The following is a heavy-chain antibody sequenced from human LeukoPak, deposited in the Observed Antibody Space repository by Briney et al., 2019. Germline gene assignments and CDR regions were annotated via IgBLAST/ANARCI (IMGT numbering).Heavy chain of an antibody. CDR3: ARGQWFRAF. D-gene: IGHD3-10*01. V-gene: IGHV4-34*01. CDR1: GGSFSGYY. CDR2: IHYSGSV. Sequence: SETLSLTCAVYGGSFSGYYWTWIRQPPGEGLEWIWEIHYSGSVTYNPSLETRVTISVDTSKNQFSLRINSVTAADTAVYYCARGQWFRAFWSRGTPVTVSS. J-gene: IGHJ4*02.